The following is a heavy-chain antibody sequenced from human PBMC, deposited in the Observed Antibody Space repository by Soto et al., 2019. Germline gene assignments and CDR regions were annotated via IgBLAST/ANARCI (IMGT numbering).Heavy chain of an antibody. Sequence: ISSYYWSWIRQPPGKGLEWIGYIYYSGNTNYNPSLKSRVTISVDTSKNQFSLKLSSVTAADTAVYYCARTRYGTYYFDYWGQGTLVTVSS. J-gene: IGHJ4*02. CDR3: ARTRYGTYYFDY. V-gene: IGHV4-59*01. CDR1: ISSYY. CDR2: IYYSGNT. D-gene: IGHD6-13*01.